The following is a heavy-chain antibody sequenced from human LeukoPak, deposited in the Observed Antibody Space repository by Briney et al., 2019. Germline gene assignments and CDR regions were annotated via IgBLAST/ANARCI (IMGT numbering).Heavy chain of an antibody. V-gene: IGHV3-74*01. J-gene: IGHJ4*02. Sequence: GGSLRLSFAAPGFTFSKYWMLLVRQAPGKGLESVSRINTDGTVTTYADSVKGRFTFSRDNADNTMFLQMNSVRDEDTAVYYCATKEWLAPPPDSWGQGTPVTVSS. CDR3: ATKEWLAPPPDS. D-gene: IGHD6-19*01. CDR1: GFTFSKYW. CDR2: INTDGTVT.